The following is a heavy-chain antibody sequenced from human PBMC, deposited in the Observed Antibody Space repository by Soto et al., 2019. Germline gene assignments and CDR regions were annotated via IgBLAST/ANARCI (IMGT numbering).Heavy chain of an antibody. CDR1: GYAFTTYG. V-gene: IGHV1-18*03. J-gene: IGHJ4*02. CDR3: ARGRYGDY. D-gene: IGHD1-1*01. Sequence: QVHLVQSGAEVKKPGASVKVSCKGSGYAFTTYGITWVRQAPGQGLEWMGGISAHNGNTNYAQNLTGRVTVTRDTSTSTAYMELRSLRSDDMAVYNWARGRYGDYWGQGDLVAVSS. CDR2: ISAHNGNT.